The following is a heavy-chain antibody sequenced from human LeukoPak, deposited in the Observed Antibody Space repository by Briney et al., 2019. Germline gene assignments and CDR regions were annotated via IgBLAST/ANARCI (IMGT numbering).Heavy chain of an antibody. D-gene: IGHD6-6*01. V-gene: IGHV3-74*01. Sequence: GGSLRLSCAASGFTFRSHWMNWVRQAPGKGLVWVSRINIGGTITNYADSVKGRLTISRDNAKNTLYLQMNSLRAEDAAVYYCARIRAGSSAIDYWGQGTLVTVSS. CDR2: INIGGTIT. CDR3: ARIRAGSSAIDY. CDR1: GFTFRSHW. J-gene: IGHJ4*02.